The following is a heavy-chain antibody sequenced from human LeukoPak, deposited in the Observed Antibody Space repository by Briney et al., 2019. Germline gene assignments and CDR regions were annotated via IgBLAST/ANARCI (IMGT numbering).Heavy chain of an antibody. CDR3: ARDRVRFGESLYYGMDV. CDR2: ISYDGSNK. D-gene: IGHD3-10*01. J-gene: IGHJ6*02. CDR1: GFTFSSYA. V-gene: IGHV3-30-3*01. Sequence: GGSLRLSCAASGFTFSSYAMHWVRRAPGKGLEWVAVISYDGSNKYYADSVKGRFTISRDNSKNTLYLQMNSLRAEDTAVYYCARDRVRFGESLYYGMDVWGQGTTVTVSS.